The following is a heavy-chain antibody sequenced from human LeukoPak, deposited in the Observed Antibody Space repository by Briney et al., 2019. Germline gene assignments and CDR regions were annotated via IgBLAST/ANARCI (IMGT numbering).Heavy chain of an antibody. J-gene: IGHJ4*02. D-gene: IGHD4-17*01. Sequence: GGSLRLSCAASGFTFSSYSMNWVRQAPGKGLEWVSSISSSSSYIYYADSVKGRFTISRDNAKNSLYLQMNSLRAEDTAVYYCASHYGDYGWKRFDYWGQGTLVTVSS. CDR1: GFTFSSYS. CDR2: ISSSSSYI. V-gene: IGHV3-21*01. CDR3: ASHYGDYGWKRFDY.